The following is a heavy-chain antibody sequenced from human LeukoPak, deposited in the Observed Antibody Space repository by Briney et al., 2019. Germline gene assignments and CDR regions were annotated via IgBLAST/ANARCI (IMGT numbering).Heavy chain of an antibody. CDR1: GFTFSSYG. J-gene: IGHJ4*02. CDR3: ARDSHGFDY. Sequence: GRSLRLSCAASGFTFSSYGMHWVRQAPGKGLEWVAVIWYDGSNKYYADSVQGRFTISRDNSKNTLYLQMNSLRAEDTAVYYCARDSHGFDYWGQGTLVTVSS. CDR2: IWYDGSNK. V-gene: IGHV3-33*01.